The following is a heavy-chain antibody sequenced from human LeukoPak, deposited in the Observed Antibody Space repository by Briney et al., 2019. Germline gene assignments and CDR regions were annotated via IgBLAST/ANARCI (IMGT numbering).Heavy chain of an antibody. J-gene: IGHJ4*02. CDR2: ISAYNGNT. CDR1: GYTFTSYD. V-gene: IGHV1-18*01. D-gene: IGHD2-2*01. CDR3: ARANQHPIVVVPAHFDY. Sequence: ASVKVSCKASGYTFTSYDINWVRQATGQGLEWMGWISAYNGNTNYAQKLQGRVTMTTDTSTSTAYMELRSLRSDDTAVYYCARANQHPIVVVPAHFDYWGQGTLVTVSS.